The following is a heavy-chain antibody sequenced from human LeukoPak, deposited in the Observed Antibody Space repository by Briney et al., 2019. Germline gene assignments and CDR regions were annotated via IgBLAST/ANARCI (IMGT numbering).Heavy chain of an antibody. CDR1: GGTFSSYA. V-gene: IGHV1-69*13. CDR2: IIPIFGTA. CDR3: ARVAPYGNWFDP. J-gene: IGHJ5*02. D-gene: IGHD4-17*01. Sequence: SVKVSCKASGGTFSSYAISWVRQAPGQGLEWMGGIIPIFGTANYAQKFQGRVTITADESTSTAYMELSSLRSEDTAVYYCARVAPYGNWFDPWGQGTPVTVSS.